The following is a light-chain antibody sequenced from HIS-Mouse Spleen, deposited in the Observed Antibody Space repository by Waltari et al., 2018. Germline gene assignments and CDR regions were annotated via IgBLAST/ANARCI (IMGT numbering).Light chain of an antibody. V-gene: IGLV2-18*02. CDR1: SSAVGSYNR. CDR3: SSYTSSSTV. CDR2: EVS. J-gene: IGLJ1*01. Sequence: QSALTQPPSVSGSPGQSVPISCTGTSSAVGSYNRFSWYQQPPGTAPKLMIYEVSNRPSGVPDRFSGSKSGNTASLTISGLQAEDEADYYCSSYTSSSTVFGTGTKVTVL.